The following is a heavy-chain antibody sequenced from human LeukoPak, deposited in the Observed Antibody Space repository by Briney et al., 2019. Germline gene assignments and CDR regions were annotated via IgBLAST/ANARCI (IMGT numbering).Heavy chain of an antibody. CDR3: ARKSSSWLDY. Sequence: SETLSLTCTVSGRSFSGYYWSWIRQPPGKGLEWIGYIYYTGSTSYNPSLKSRVTISVDTSKNQFSLKLSSVTAADTAVYYCARKSSSWLDYWGQGTLVTVSS. D-gene: IGHD6-13*01. CDR1: GRSFSGYY. CDR2: IYYTGST. V-gene: IGHV4-59*01. J-gene: IGHJ4*02.